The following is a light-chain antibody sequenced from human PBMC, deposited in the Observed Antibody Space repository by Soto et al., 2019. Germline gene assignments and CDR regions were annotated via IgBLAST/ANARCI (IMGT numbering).Light chain of an antibody. J-gene: IGKJ2*01. CDR2: GAS. CDR3: QQHGSSPRYT. CDR1: QSVSNNY. Sequence: EVVLTQSPGTLSLSPGERATLSCRASQSVSNNYLAWYQHRPGQAPRLLIYGASKRANGIPDRFSGSGSGTVFSLTISRLEPDDFAVYYCQQHGSSPRYTFGQGTKLEIK. V-gene: IGKV3-20*01.